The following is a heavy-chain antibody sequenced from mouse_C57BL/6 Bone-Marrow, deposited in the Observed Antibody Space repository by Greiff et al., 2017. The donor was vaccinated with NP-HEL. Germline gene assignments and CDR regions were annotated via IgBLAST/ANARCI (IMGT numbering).Heavy chain of an antibody. V-gene: IGHV14-3*01. CDR3: ARRGYYYGSSPDY. CDR2: IDPANGNT. D-gene: IGHD1-1*01. J-gene: IGHJ2*01. CDR1: GFNIKNTY. Sequence: EVKLVESVAELVRPGASVKLSCTASGFNIKNTYMHWVKQRPEQGLEWIGRIDPANGNTKYAPKFQGKATITADTSSNTAYLQLSSLTSEDTAIYYCARRGYYYGSSPDYWGQGTTLTVSS.